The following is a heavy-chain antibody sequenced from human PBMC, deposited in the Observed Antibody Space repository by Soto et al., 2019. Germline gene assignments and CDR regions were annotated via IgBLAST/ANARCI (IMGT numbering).Heavy chain of an antibody. CDR2: IYSGGST. CDR1: GFTVSSNY. Sequence: GGSLRLSCAASGFTVSSNYMSWVRQAPGKGLEWVSVIYSGGSTYYADSVKGRFAISRDNSKNTLYLQMNSLRAEDTAVYYCAGVFGDYYDSSGYYFFDYWGQGTLVTVSS. D-gene: IGHD3-22*01. CDR3: AGVFGDYYDSSGYYFFDY. V-gene: IGHV3-66*01. J-gene: IGHJ4*02.